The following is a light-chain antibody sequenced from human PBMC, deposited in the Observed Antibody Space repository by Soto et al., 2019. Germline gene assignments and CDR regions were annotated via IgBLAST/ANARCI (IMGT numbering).Light chain of an antibody. J-gene: IGKJ5*01. CDR1: QSVSNNY. Sequence: EIVLTQSPGTLSLSPGERATLSCRASQSVSNNYLAWYQQKAGQAPRLLIYGASIRATGIPDRFSGSGSGTDFTLTISRLEPEDFALYFCQQYGSSAPITFGHGTRLEIK. CDR2: GAS. V-gene: IGKV3-20*01. CDR3: QQYGSSAPIT.